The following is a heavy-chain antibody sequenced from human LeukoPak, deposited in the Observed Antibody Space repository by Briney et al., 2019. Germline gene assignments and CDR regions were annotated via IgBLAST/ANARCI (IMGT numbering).Heavy chain of an antibody. CDR1: GYSFTSYG. CDR3: ARVSPEEDHNVVVPAAPDYYYYYMDV. CDR2: ISVYNGNT. V-gene: IGHV1-18*01. Sequence: ASVKVSCKASGYSFTSYGISWVRQAPGQGLEWMGWISVYNGNTNYAQKLQGRVTMTTDTSTSTAYMELRSLRSDDTAVYYCARVSPEEDHNVVVPAAPDYYYYYMDVWGKGTTVTVSS. J-gene: IGHJ6*03. D-gene: IGHD2-2*01.